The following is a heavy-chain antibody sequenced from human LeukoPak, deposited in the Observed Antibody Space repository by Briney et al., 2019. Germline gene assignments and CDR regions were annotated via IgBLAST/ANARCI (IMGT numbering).Heavy chain of an antibody. D-gene: IGHD2-2*01. CDR3: ARDFEHCTTSSCYALFDY. J-gene: IGHJ4*02. Sequence: ASVKISCKASGYTLTNYGLSWVRQAPGQGLEWMGWISAYNGDTHYAQTVQGRVTMTRDTSTSTACMELRSLRSDDTAVYYCARDFEHCTTSSCYALFDYWGQGTLVTVSS. V-gene: IGHV1-18*01. CDR1: GYTLTNYG. CDR2: ISAYNGDT.